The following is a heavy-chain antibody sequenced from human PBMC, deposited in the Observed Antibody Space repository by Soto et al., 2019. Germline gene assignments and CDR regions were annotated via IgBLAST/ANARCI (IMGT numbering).Heavy chain of an antibody. V-gene: IGHV3-23*01. CDR1: GFTFSSYA. D-gene: IGHD3-22*01. J-gene: IGHJ1*01. CDR2: ISGSGDST. Sequence: GGSLRLSCAASGFTFSSYAMSWVRQAPGKGLEWVSGISGSGDSTYYADSVKGRFTISRDNSKNTLYLQMNSLRAEDTAVYYCARDVESSGRLEYFQHWGQGTLVTVSS. CDR3: ARDVESSGRLEYFQH.